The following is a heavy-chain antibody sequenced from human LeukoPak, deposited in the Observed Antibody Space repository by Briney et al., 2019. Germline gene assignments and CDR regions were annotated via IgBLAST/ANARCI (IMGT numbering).Heavy chain of an antibody. V-gene: IGHV4-59*01. D-gene: IGHD3-22*01. J-gene: IGHJ3*02. CDR2: IYYSGST. CDR3: ARDRGGYYGAFDI. CDR1: GGSISNYY. Sequence: SETLSLTCTVSGGSISNYYWSWIRQPPGKGLEWIGYIYYSGSTNYNPSLKSRVTISVDTSKNQFSLKLSSVTAADTAVYYCARDRGGYYGAFDIWGQGTMVTVSS.